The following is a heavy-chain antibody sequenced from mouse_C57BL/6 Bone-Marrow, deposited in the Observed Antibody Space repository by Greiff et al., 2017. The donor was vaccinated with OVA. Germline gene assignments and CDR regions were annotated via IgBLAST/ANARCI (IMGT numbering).Heavy chain of an antibody. Sequence: ESGPGLVKPSQSLSLTCSVTGYSITSGYYWNWIRQFPGNKLEWMGYISYDGSNNYNPSLKNRISITRDTSKNQFFLKLNSVTTEDTATYYCAREGSYGSSYHYFDYWGQGTTLTVSS. J-gene: IGHJ2*01. CDR2: ISYDGSN. CDR1: GYSITSGYY. CDR3: AREGSYGSSYHYFDY. V-gene: IGHV3-6*01. D-gene: IGHD1-1*01.